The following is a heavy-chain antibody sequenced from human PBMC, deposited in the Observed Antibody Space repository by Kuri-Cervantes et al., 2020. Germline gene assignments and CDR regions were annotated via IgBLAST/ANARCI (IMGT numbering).Heavy chain of an antibody. D-gene: IGHD6-25*01. CDR3: VRTDAASGSFYFDY. V-gene: IGHV4-34*01. J-gene: IGHJ4*02. Sequence: AGSLRLSCAVYGGSFNDYYWSWIRQPPGKGLEYIGEIDHSGSTNYNPSLKSRVTISVDTSRNQFSLKLSSVTAVDTAIYYCVRTDAASGSFYFDYWGQGTLVTVSS. CDR2: IDHSGST. CDR1: GGSFNDYY.